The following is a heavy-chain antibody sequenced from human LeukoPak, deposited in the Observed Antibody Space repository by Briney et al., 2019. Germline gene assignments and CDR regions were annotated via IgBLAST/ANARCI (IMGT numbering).Heavy chain of an antibody. CDR1: XYTXTNYY. V-gene: IGHV1-46*01. Sequence: SCKAXXYTXTNYYMHWVRQAPGQGLEWMGVINPSGGSIMYAQKFQGRVTMTRDTSTSTVYMELSSLRSEDTAVYYCARSPISATGDLDSWGQGTLVTVSS. D-gene: IGHD1/OR15-1a*01. J-gene: IGHJ4*02. CDR2: INPSGGSI. CDR3: ARSPISATGDLDS.